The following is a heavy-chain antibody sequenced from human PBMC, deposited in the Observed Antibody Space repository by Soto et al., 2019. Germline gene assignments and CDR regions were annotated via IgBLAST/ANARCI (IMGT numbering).Heavy chain of an antibody. CDR2: ISKSGTI. V-gene: IGHV3-23*01. D-gene: IGHD5-12*01. Sequence: VQVSESGGGLVQPGGSLRLSCAASGFPFNIYAMSWVRQVPGKGLEWVSSISKSGTIHSADSVKGRFTISRDNSKNTVYLQMNSLRAEDTALYYCAKLLGFSGWSFDYWGQGTLVTVSS. CDR1: GFPFNIYA. J-gene: IGHJ4*02. CDR3: AKLLGFSGWSFDY.